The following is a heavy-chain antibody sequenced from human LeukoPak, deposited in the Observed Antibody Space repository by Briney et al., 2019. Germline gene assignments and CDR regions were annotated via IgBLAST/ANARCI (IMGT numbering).Heavy chain of an antibody. J-gene: IGHJ4*02. CDR3: ARYAAGAPLDY. CDR2: IYYSGST. D-gene: IGHD6-13*01. Sequence: PSETLSLTCTVSGGSISSGGYYWSWIRQPPGKGLEWIGYIYYSGSTNYNPSLKSRVTISVDTSKNQFSLKLSSVTAADTAVYYCARYAAGAPLDYWGQGTLVTVSS. CDR1: GGSISSGGYY. V-gene: IGHV4-61*08.